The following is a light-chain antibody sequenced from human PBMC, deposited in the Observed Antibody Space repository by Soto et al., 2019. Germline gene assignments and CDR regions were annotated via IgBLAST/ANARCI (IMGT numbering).Light chain of an antibody. CDR3: QQYGRSPLT. CDR2: DAS. CDR1: QSVSSSY. V-gene: IGKV3D-20*01. J-gene: IGKJ4*01. Sequence: EIVLTQSPATLSLSPGERATLSCWASQSVSSSYLAWYQQKPGLAPRLLIYDASSRATGIPDRFSGSGSGTDLTLTISRLEPEDFAAYYCQQYGRSPLTFGGGTKVDI.